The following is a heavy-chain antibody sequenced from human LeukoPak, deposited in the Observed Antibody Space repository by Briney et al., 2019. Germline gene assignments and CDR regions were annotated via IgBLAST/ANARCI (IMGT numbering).Heavy chain of an antibody. D-gene: IGHD6-13*01. V-gene: IGHV1-2*02. Sequence: GASVKVSCKASGYTFTGYYMHWVRQAPGQGLEWMGWINPNSGGTNYAQKFQGRVTMTRDTSISTAYMELSRLRSDDTAVYYCASDPGDSSSWYRAAFDIWGQGTMVTVSS. CDR2: INPNSGGT. CDR1: GYTFTGYY. J-gene: IGHJ3*02. CDR3: ASDPGDSSSWYRAAFDI.